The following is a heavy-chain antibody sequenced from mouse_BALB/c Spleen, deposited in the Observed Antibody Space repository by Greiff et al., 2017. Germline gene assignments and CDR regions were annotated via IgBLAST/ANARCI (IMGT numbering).Heavy chain of an antibody. CDR3: AKLRDYYAMDY. CDR1: GYTFTDYV. CDR2: IYPGSGST. J-gene: IGHJ4*01. D-gene: IGHD1-1*01. V-gene: IGHV1-77*01. Sequence: QVQLQQSGPELVKPGASVKMSCKASGYTFTDYVISWVKQRTGQGLEWIGEIYPGSGSTYYNEKFKGKATLTADKSSNTAYMQLSSLTSEDSAVYFCAKLRDYYAMDYWGQGTSVTVSS.